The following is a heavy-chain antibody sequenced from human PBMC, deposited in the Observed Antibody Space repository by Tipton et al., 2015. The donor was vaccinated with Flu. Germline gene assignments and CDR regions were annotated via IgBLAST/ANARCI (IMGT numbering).Heavy chain of an antibody. J-gene: IGHJ4*02. CDR3: ARGSGSGTYVIFDY. CDR1: GGSISSSTYY. Sequence: TLSLTCIVSGGSISSSTYYWDWIRQPPGKGLEWIGSIYYSGSTYYNPSLKSRVTMSADTSKQQFSLKLTSVTAADTAVYYCARGSGSGTYVIFDYWGPGTLVTVSS. V-gene: IGHV4-39*07. CDR2: IYYSGST. D-gene: IGHD3-10*01.